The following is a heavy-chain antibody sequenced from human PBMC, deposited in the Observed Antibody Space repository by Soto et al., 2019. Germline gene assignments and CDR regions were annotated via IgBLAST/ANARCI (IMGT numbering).Heavy chain of an antibody. CDR2: ISYDGSNK. CDR1: GFTFSSYS. CDR3: ARDLPYYDILTGYYRSRAFDI. V-gene: IGHV3-30*03. Sequence: PGGSLRLSCAASGFTFSSYSMNWVRQAPGKGLEWVAVISYDGSNKYYADSVKGRFTISRDNSKNTLYLQMNSLRAEDTAVYYCARDLPYYDILTGYYRSRAFDIWGQGTMVTVSS. J-gene: IGHJ3*02. D-gene: IGHD3-9*01.